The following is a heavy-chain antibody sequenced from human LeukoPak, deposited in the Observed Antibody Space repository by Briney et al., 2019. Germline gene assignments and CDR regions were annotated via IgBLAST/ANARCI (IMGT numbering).Heavy chain of an antibody. Sequence: TLSLTCTVSGGSVSSGSYYWSWIRQPPGKGLEWIGYIHHTGSTYYNPSLKSRVTISVDRSKNQFSLKLSSVTAGDTAMYFCARTPTYCGGDCYYFDPWGQGTLVTVSS. CDR1: GGSVSSGSYY. CDR3: ARTPTYCGGDCYYFDP. J-gene: IGHJ5*02. CDR2: IHHTGST. D-gene: IGHD2-21*02. V-gene: IGHV4-30-2*01.